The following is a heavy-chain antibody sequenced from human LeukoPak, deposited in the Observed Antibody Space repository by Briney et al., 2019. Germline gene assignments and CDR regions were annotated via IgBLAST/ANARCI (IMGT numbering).Heavy chain of an antibody. J-gene: IGHJ6*02. Sequence: PGGSLRLSCAASGFTFSSYAMSWVRQAPGKGLEWVSAISGSGGSTYYADSVKGRFTISRDNSKNTLYLQMNSLRAEETAVYYCAKELRITMVRGVSYGMDVWGQGTTVTVSS. D-gene: IGHD3-10*01. CDR3: AKELRITMVRGVSYGMDV. CDR2: ISGSGGST. CDR1: GFTFSSYA. V-gene: IGHV3-23*01.